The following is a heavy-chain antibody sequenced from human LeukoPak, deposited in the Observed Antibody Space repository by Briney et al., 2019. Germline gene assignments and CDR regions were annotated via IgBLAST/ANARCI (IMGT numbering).Heavy chain of an antibody. CDR1: GFTFSSYS. CDR3: ARDAPSYNWNPPETDY. CDR2: ISSSSSYI. V-gene: IGHV3-21*01. D-gene: IGHD1-20*01. Sequence: PGGSLRLSCAASGFTFSSYSMNWVRQAPGKGLEWVSSISSSSSYIYYADSVKGRFTISRDNAKNSLYLQMNSLRAEDTAVYYCARDAPSYNWNPPETDYWGQGTLVTVSS. J-gene: IGHJ4*02.